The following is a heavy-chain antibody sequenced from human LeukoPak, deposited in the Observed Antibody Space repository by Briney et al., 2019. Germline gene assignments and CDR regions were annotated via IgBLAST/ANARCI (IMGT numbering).Heavy chain of an antibody. D-gene: IGHD2-15*01. CDR3: ARDLSYCGGATCYRNYFDY. Sequence: SETLSLTCTVSGGSISSYYWSWIRQPPGKGLEWIGYIFYSANTNYNPSLTSRVTISVDTSKNQFSLRLSSVTAADTAVYYCARDLSYCGGATCYRNYFDYWGQGTPVTVSS. V-gene: IGHV4-59*01. J-gene: IGHJ4*02. CDR1: GGSISSYY. CDR2: IFYSANT.